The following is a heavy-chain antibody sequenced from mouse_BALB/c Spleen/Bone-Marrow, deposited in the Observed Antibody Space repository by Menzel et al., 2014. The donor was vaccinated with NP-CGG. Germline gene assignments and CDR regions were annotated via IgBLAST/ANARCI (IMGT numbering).Heavy chain of an antibody. Sequence: QVQLQQSGAELVMPGASVKMSCKASGYTFTDYWMHWVKQRPGQGLEWIGAIDTSDSYTSYNQKFKGKATLTVDESPSTAYMQLSSLTSEDSAVYYRAREGYRYDLFDYWGQGTTLTVSS. CDR2: IDTSDSYT. V-gene: IGHV1-69*01. CDR3: AREGYRYDLFDY. CDR1: GYTFTDYW. J-gene: IGHJ2*01. D-gene: IGHD2-14*01.